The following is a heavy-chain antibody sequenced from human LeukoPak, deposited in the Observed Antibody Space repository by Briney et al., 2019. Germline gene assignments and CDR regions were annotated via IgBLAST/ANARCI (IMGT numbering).Heavy chain of an antibody. V-gene: IGHV4-4*07. D-gene: IGHD1-26*01. CDR3: ARTGPGNTFDY. J-gene: IGHJ4*02. Sequence: SETLSLTCTVSGGSISSYYWSWIRQPPGKGLEWSGRIYTSGSTNYNPSLKSRVTMSVDTSKNQFSLKLSSVTAADTAVYYCARTGPGNTFDYWGQGTLVTVSS. CDR1: GGSISSYY. CDR2: IYTSGST.